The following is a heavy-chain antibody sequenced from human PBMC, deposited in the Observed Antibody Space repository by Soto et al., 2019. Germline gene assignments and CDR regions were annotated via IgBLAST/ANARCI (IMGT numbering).Heavy chain of an antibody. J-gene: IGHJ6*02. CDR3: ARAGGYIITSPNPRPYHLAV. CDR2: ISSFSNYM. Sequence: GGSLRLSCAVSGFTFNSYSMNWVRQAPGKGLEWVSSISSFSNYMYYTDSVKGRFTISRDNARNSLYLQMNSLRAEDTAVYYCARAGGYIITSPNPRPYHLAVWGQGTTVTVSS. D-gene: IGHD2-2*01. CDR1: GFTFNSYS. V-gene: IGHV3-21*01.